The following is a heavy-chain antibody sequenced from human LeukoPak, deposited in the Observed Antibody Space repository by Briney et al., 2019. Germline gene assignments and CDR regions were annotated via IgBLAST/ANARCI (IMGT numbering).Heavy chain of an antibody. CDR1: GGSFSGYY. CDR2: INHSGST. J-gene: IGHJ3*02. CDR3: ARGYRLPERQAAFDI. Sequence: SETLSLTCAVYGGSFSGYYWSWIRQPPGKGLEWIGEINHSGSTNYNPSLKSRVTMSVDTSKNQFSLKLSSVTAADTAVYYCARGYRLPERQAAFDIWGQGTMVTVSS. D-gene: IGHD1-1*01. V-gene: IGHV4-34*01.